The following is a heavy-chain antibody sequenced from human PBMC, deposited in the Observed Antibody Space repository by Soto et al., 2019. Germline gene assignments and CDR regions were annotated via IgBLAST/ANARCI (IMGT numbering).Heavy chain of an antibody. Sequence: SETLSLTCTVSGGSISSSSYYWGWIRQPPGKGLEWIGSIYYSGGTNYNPSLKSRVTISVDTSKNQFSLKLSSVTAADTAVYYCARVDCSSTSCYAGPGVLDYWGQGTLVTVSS. CDR2: IYYSGGT. V-gene: IGHV4-39*07. CDR1: GGSISSSSYY. CDR3: ARVDCSSTSCYAGPGVLDY. D-gene: IGHD2-2*01. J-gene: IGHJ4*02.